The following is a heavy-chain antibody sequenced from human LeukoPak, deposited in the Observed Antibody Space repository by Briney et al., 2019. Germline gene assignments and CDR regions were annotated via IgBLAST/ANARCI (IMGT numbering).Heavy chain of an antibody. Sequence: GGSLRLSCAASGFTFSSYGMHWVRQAPGKGLEWVAVIWYDGSNKYYADSVKGRFTISRGNSKNTLYLQMNSLRAEDTAVYYCAKGYTWNNIRLLDYWGQGTLVTVSS. CDR2: IWYDGSNK. CDR1: GFTFSSYG. J-gene: IGHJ4*02. V-gene: IGHV3-33*06. CDR3: AKGYTWNNIRLLDY. D-gene: IGHD1/OR15-1a*01.